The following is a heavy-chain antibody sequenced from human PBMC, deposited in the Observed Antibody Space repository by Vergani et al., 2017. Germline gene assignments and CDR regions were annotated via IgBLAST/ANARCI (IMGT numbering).Heavy chain of an antibody. D-gene: IGHD5-24*01. CDR2: ISGHDHRT. Sequence: EVQLLESGGGSVQPGESLRLSCVASGFRFREHGMNWVRQAPGKGLEWVSGISGHDHRTLYADSVNGRFTISRDSFKNSLYLQMDSLRPEDTALYYCAKYSAERQGYNYEYCLDYWGQGTLVTVSS. CDR3: AKYSAERQGYNYEYCLDY. CDR1: GFRFREHG. V-gene: IGHV3-23*01. J-gene: IGHJ4*02.